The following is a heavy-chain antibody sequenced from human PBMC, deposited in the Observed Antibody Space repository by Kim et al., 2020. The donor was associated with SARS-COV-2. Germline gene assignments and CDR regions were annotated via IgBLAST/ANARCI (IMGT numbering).Heavy chain of an antibody. J-gene: IGHJ4*02. CDR2: ISYDGSNK. CDR1: GFTFSSYG. V-gene: IGHV3-30*18. D-gene: IGHD3-3*01. CDR3: AKDTDFWSGSFDY. Sequence: GGSLRLSCAASGFTFSSYGMHWVRQAPGKGLEWVAVISYDGSNKYYADSVKGRFTISRDNSKNTLYLQMNSLRAEDTAVYYCAKDTDFWSGSFDYWGQGTLVTVSS.